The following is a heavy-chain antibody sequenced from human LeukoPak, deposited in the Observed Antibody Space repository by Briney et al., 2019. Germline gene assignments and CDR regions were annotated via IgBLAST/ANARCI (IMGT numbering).Heavy chain of an antibody. CDR2: INPNSGGT. D-gene: IGHD3-22*01. CDR1: GYTFTGYY. V-gene: IGHV1-2*02. CDR3: ARDSSGYYRIDY. Sequence: ASVKVSCKASGYTFTGYYMHWVRQAPGQGLEWMGWINPNSGGTNYAQKFQGRVTMTRDTSISTAYMELSRLRSDDTAVYYCARDSSGYYRIDYWGQGTLVTVSS. J-gene: IGHJ4*02.